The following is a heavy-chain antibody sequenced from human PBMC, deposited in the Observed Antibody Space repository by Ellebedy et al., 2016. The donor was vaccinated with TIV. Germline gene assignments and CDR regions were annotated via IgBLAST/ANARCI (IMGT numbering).Heavy chain of an antibody. CDR3: ARDPGGGGDDGDNWFDP. D-gene: IGHD3-16*01. J-gene: IGHJ5*02. CDR1: GFIVSSCF. Sequence: PGGSLRLSCAASGFIVSSCFMSWVRQAPGKGLEWVSIIYTDGGTNYTASVRDRFTISRDDSGKTLYLQMNGLRAEETAVYYCARDPGGGGDDGDNWFDPWGQGTLVTVSS. V-gene: IGHV3-66*01. CDR2: IYTDGGT.